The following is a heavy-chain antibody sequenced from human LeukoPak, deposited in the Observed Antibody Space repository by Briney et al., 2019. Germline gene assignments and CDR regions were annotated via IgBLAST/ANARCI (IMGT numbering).Heavy chain of an antibody. Sequence: ASEKVSCKASGYTFTSYDINWVRQATGQGLEWMGWMNPNSGNTGYAQKFQGRVTMTRNTSISTAYMELSSLRSEDTAVYYSARGPSYVVTFGGVINWFDPWGQGTLVTVSS. D-gene: IGHD3-16*01. V-gene: IGHV1-8*01. CDR3: ARGPSYVVTFGGVINWFDP. CDR1: GYTFTSYD. J-gene: IGHJ5*02. CDR2: MNPNSGNT.